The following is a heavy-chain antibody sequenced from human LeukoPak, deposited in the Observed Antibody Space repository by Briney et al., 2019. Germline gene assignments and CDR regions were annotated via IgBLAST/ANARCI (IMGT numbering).Heavy chain of an antibody. CDR1: GYTFTSYD. CDR2: IIPIFGIA. Sequence: AASVKVSCKASGYTFTSYDINWVRQAPGQGLEWMGRIIPIFGIANYAQKFQGRVTITADKSTSTAYMELSSLRSEDTAVYYCARDLAVAGTLDGMDVWGQGTTVTVSS. D-gene: IGHD6-19*01. CDR3: ARDLAVAGTLDGMDV. J-gene: IGHJ6*02. V-gene: IGHV1-69*04.